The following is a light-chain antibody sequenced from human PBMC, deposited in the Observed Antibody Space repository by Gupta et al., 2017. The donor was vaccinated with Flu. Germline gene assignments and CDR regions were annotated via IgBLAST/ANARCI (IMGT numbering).Light chain of an antibody. V-gene: IGKV1-39*01. J-gene: IGKJ1*01. CDR1: QSIHVF. CDR3: QQSYSFPLT. Sequence: PRSLSASVGDSVTITCRASQSIHVFLNWYQHRSGKAPQLLIYAASTLQSGVPSRFSGSGSGTDFTLTISPLEAEDSASYFCQQSYSFPLTFDQGTRVEIK. CDR2: AAS.